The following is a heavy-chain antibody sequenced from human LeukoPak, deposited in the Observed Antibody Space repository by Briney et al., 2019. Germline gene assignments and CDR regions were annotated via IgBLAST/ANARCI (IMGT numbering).Heavy chain of an antibody. CDR2: INLDGSEK. CDR1: GFTFTESW. Sequence: PGGSLRLSCAASGFTFTESWMSWGRQAPGKGLEWLASINLDGSEKYYVDSVKGRFTITRDNVKNSLYLQMNSLRAEDTAVYNCARDLIWFGELQPWGPGTLVTVSS. V-gene: IGHV3-7*01. CDR3: ARDLIWFGELQP. J-gene: IGHJ1*01. D-gene: IGHD3-10*01.